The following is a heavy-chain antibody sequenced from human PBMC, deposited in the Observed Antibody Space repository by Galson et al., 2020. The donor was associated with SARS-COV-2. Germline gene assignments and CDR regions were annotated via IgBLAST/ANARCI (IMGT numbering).Heavy chain of an antibody. D-gene: IGHD3-22*01. CDR2: ISGSGGST. CDR1: GFTFSSYA. J-gene: IGHJ4*02. Sequence: QAGGSLRLSCAASGFTFSSYAMSWVRQAPGKGLEWVSAISGSGGSTYYADSVKGRFTISRDNSKNTLYLQMNSLRAEDTAVYYCAKDLTARLVVITVFDYWGQGTLVTVSS. CDR3: AKDLTARLVVITVFDY. V-gene: IGHV3-23*01.